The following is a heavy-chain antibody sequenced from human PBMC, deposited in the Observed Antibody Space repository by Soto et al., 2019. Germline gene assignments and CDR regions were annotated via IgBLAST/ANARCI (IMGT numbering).Heavy chain of an antibody. CDR1: GDSIISIYH. V-gene: IGHV4-38-2*02. CDR2: IYHTGTT. Sequence: PSETLSLTCAVSGDSIISIYHWAWIRQSPGRGLEWIASIYHTGTTYYTPSLESRVTISVDTSKNQFSLKLSSVTAADTAVYYCARDNDSSGDYFDYWGQGTLVTVSS. CDR3: ARDNDSSGDYFDY. J-gene: IGHJ4*02. D-gene: IGHD3-22*01.